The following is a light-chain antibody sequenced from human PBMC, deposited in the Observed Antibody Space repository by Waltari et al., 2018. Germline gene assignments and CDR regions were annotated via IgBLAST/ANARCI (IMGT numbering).Light chain of an antibody. CDR2: DVS. J-gene: IGLJ3*02. CDR1: SGDIGNYKF. V-gene: IGLV2-14*01. Sequence: QSALTQPASVSGSPGQSITISCTGTSGDIGNYKFVSWYQQEPGRAPKLSVYDVSQRPSGVSNRFSGSKSGNTASLTISGLQAEDEADYYCSSYTTASSWVFGGGTKLTVL. CDR3: SSYTTASSWV.